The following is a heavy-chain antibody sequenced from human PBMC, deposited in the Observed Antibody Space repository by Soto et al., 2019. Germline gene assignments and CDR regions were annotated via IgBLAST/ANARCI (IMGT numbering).Heavy chain of an antibody. V-gene: IGHV3-74*01. CDR1: GFHFGGYW. CDR3: ARVGAPIAVRPYFDC. CDR2: TNHDGSST. D-gene: IGHD6-6*01. Sequence: GGSLRLSCAASGFHFGGYWMHWVRQAPGEGLVWVSHTNHDGSSTTYADSVRGRFTISRDNAKDTLYLQMNSLRAEDTAVYYCARVGAPIAVRPYFDCWGQGALVTVSS. J-gene: IGHJ4*02.